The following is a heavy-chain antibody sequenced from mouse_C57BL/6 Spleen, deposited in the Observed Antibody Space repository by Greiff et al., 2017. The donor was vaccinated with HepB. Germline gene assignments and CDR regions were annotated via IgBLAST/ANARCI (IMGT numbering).Heavy chain of an antibody. V-gene: IGHV3-6*01. CDR1: GYSITSGYY. CDR2: ISYDGSN. J-gene: IGHJ2*01. CDR3: ARGGYGIHFDY. Sequence: EVQLQESGPGLVKPSQSLSLTCSVTGYSITSGYYWNWIRQFPGNKLEWMGYISYDGSNNYNPSLKNRISITRDTSKNQFFLKLNSVTTEDTATYYCARGGYGIHFDYWGQGTTLTVSS. D-gene: IGHD2-1*01.